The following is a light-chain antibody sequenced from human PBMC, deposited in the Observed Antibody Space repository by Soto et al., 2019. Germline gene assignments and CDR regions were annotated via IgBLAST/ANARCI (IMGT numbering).Light chain of an antibody. Sequence: IHMTQSPSTLSASFGDRVAITFRASQNIHSWLAWYQQKPGKAPKFLIYDVSTLESGVPSRFSGGGSGTDFTLTINNLQPDDFATYYCQQYNSYPLTFGGGTKVDIK. J-gene: IGKJ4*01. CDR3: QQYNSYPLT. CDR1: QNIHSW. CDR2: DVS. V-gene: IGKV1-5*01.